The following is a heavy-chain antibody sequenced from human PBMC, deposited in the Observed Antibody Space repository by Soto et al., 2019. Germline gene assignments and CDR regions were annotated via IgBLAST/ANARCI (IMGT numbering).Heavy chain of an antibody. J-gene: IGHJ3*02. D-gene: IGHD3-9*01. Sequence: QVQLQESGPRLVKPSETLSLTCTVSGGSISHFYWSWIRQPPGKGLEWLGYFYDSRSTNYNPSLKGRVTISVDTSKTQFALNLSSVSAADTAVYFCAAFYYAILTGHFAFDIWGHGTMVTVSS. CDR3: AAFYYAILTGHFAFDI. V-gene: IGHV4-59*01. CDR2: FYDSRST. CDR1: GGSISHFY.